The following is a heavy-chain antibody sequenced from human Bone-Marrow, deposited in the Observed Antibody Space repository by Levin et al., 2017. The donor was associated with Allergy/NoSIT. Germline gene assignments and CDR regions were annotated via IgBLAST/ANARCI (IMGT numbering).Heavy chain of an antibody. J-gene: IGHJ4*02. V-gene: IGHV3-30*18. CDR2: ISYDGSAQ. Sequence: GGSLRLSCAASGFTFSSYGMHWVRQAPGKGLEWVAVISYDGSAQYYEGSVKGRFTISRDNSKNTLYLQMNSLRAEDTAMYYCAKRRGANCGGDCYSGFDYWGQGTLVTVSS. D-gene: IGHD2-21*02. CDR1: GFTFSSYG. CDR3: AKRRGANCGGDCYSGFDY.